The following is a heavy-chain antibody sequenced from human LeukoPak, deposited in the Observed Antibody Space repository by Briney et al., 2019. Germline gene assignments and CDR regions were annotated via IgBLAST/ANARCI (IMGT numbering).Heavy chain of an antibody. CDR1: GGSISSYY. CDR3: ARDIKAVVPAARYNWFDP. J-gene: IGHJ5*02. D-gene: IGHD2-2*01. Sequence: SETLSLTCTVSGGSISSYYWSWIRQPAGKGLEWIGRIYTSGSTNYNPSLKSRVTMSVDTSKNQFSLKLSSVTAADTAVYYCARDIKAVVPAARYNWFDPWGQGTLVTVSS. CDR2: IYTSGST. V-gene: IGHV4-4*07.